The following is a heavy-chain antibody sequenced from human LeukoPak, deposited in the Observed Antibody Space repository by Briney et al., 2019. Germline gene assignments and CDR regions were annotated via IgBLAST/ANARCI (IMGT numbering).Heavy chain of an antibody. D-gene: IGHD3-22*01. V-gene: IGHV3-48*03. CDR1: GFTFSSYE. CDR3: ARGYYDSSGYYNGAY. Sequence: GGSLRLSCAVSGFTFSSYEMNWVRQAPGKGLEWVSYISTGGSTMYYADSVRGRFIISRDNAKNSLYLQMNSLRAEDTAVYYCARGYYDSSGYYNGAYWGQGTLVTVSS. CDR2: ISTGGSTM. J-gene: IGHJ4*02.